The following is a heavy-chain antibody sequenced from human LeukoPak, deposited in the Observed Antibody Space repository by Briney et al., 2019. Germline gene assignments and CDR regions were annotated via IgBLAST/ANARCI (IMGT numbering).Heavy chain of an antibody. D-gene: IGHD6-6*01. CDR1: GGTFSSYA. CDR2: IIPIFGTA. CDR3: ARDGYSSSSFTPFDY. Sequence: SVKVSCKASGGTFSSYAISWVRQAPGQGLEWMGGIIPIFGTANYAQKFQGRVTITADESTSTAYMELSSLRSEDAAVYYCARDGYSSSSFTPFDYRGQGTLVTVSS. J-gene: IGHJ4*02. V-gene: IGHV1-69*13.